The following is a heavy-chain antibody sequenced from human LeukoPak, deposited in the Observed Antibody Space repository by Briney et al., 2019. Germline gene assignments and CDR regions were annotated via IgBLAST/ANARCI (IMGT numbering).Heavy chain of an antibody. D-gene: IGHD3-22*01. CDR2: IYYSGST. V-gene: IGHV4-59*01. CDR1: GGSISSYY. CDR3: AREPRIDNYFDY. Sequence: SETLSLTCTVSGGSISSYYWSWIRQPPGKGLEWIGYIYYSGSTNYNPSLKSRVTISVDTSKNQFSLKPSSVTAADTAVYYCAREPRIDNYFDYWGQGTLVTVSS. J-gene: IGHJ4*02.